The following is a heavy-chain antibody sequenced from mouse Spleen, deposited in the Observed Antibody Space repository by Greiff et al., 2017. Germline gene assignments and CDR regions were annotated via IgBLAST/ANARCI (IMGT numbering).Heavy chain of an antibody. CDR3: ASELYDYDGEFAY. Sequence: DVHLVESGGGLVKPGGSLKLSCAASGFTFSSYGMSWVRQTPGRGLEWVGTISAGGGYTYYPDNVKGRFTISRDNAKNNLYLQMSHLTSEDAARYYCASELYDYDGEFAYWGQGTLVTVSA. CDR1: GFTFSSYG. V-gene: IGHV5-4*01. CDR2: ISAGGGYT. J-gene: IGHJ3*01. D-gene: IGHD2-4*01.